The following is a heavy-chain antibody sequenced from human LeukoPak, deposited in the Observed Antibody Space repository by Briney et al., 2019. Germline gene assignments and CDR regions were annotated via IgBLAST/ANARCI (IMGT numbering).Heavy chain of an antibody. V-gene: IGHV1-69*13. CDR2: IIPIFGTA. Sequence: GASVKVSCKASGGTFSSYAISWVRQAPGQGLEWMGGIIPIFGTANYAQKFQGRVTITADESTGTAYMELSSLSSEDTAVYYCARVPLSDPSGHYYPHWGQGTLVTVSS. CDR3: ARVPLSDPSGHYYPH. J-gene: IGHJ1*01. CDR1: GGTFSSYA. D-gene: IGHD3-22*01.